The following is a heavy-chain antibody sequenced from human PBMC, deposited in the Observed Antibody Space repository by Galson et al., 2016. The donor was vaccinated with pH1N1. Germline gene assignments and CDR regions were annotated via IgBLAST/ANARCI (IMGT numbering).Heavy chain of an antibody. D-gene: IGHD3-22*01. CDR3: AREDYYDTDLSNCTFEL. Sequence: SVKVSCKASGGTFGSYGINWVRQAPGQGLEWMGGIIPIFNTVEYAQNFQGRITITADESTTTAYMELSSLRSEDTAMYYCAREDYYDTDLSNCTFELWGPGTLLSVSS. J-gene: IGHJ2*01. CDR1: GGTFGSYG. V-gene: IGHV1-69*13. CDR2: IIPIFNTV.